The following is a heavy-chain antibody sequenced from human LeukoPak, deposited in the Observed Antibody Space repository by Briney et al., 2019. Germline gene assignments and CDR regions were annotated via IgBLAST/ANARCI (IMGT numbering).Heavy chain of an antibody. D-gene: IGHD5-24*01. J-gene: IGHJ4*02. CDR1: GFTFSSYA. V-gene: IGHV3-23*01. CDR2: ISGSGGST. CDR3: ARSEMATILGFDY. Sequence: PGGSLRLSCAASGFTFSSYAMSWVRQAPGKGLEWVSAISGSGGSTYSADSVKGRFTISRDNSKNTLYLQMNSLRAEDTAVYYCARSEMATILGFDYWGQGTLVTVSS.